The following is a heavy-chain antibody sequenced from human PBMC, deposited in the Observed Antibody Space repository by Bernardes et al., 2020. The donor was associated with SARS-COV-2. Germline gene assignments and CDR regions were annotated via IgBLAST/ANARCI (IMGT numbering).Heavy chain of an antibody. CDR1: GGSFRGYY. J-gene: IGHJ6*02. Sequence: SETLSLTCAVYGGSFRGYYWSWIRQPPGKGLEWIGEINQSGSTNYNPSLKSRVTISVDTSKNQFYLKLSSVTAADTAVYYCARGPGYCSGGTCYSGFNSDYYGMDVWGQGTTVTVSS. V-gene: IGHV4-34*01. D-gene: IGHD2-15*01. CDR3: ARGPGYCSGGTCYSGFNSDYYGMDV. CDR2: INQSGST.